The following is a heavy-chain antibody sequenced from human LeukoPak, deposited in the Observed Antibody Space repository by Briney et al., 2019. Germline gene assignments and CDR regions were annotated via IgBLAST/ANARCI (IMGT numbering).Heavy chain of an antibody. V-gene: IGHV4-34*01. D-gene: IGHD2-15*01. CDR2: INHSGST. Sequence: PSETLSLTCAVYGGSFSGYYWSWIRRPPGKGLEWIGEINHSGSTNYNPSLKSRVTISVDTSKNQFSLKLSSVTAADTAVYYCASRPTVVVVAATAPFDYWGQGTLVTVSS. CDR1: GGSFSGYY. J-gene: IGHJ4*02. CDR3: ASRPTVVVVAATAPFDY.